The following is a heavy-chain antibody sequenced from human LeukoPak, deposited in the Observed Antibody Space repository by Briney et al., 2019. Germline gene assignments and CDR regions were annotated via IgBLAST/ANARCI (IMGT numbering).Heavy chain of an antibody. V-gene: IGHV4-34*01. D-gene: IGHD3-22*01. J-gene: IGHJ4*02. Sequence: SETLSLTCAVYGGSFSGYYWSWIRQPPGKGLEWIGEINHSGSTNYNPSLKGRVTISVDTSKNQFSLKLSSVTAADTAVYYCARGHYYDSSGYPGYWGQGTLVTVSS. CDR1: GGSFSGYY. CDR3: ARGHYYDSSGYPGY. CDR2: INHSGST.